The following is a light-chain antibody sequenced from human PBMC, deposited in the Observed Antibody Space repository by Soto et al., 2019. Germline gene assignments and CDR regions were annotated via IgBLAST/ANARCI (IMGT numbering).Light chain of an antibody. Sequence: QSALAQPASVSGSPGQSITISCTGTSSDVGGYNYVSWYQHHPGKAPKLMIYEVTNRPSGVSIRFSGSKSGSTASLTISGLQAEDEAEYFCSSYTSNSTLVFGGGTKLTVL. CDR1: SSDVGGYNY. CDR3: SSYTSNSTLV. V-gene: IGLV2-14*01. CDR2: EVT. J-gene: IGLJ3*02.